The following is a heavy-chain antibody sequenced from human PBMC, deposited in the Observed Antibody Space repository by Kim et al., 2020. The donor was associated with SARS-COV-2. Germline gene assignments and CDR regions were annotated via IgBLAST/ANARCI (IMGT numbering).Heavy chain of an antibody. D-gene: IGHD3-10*01. V-gene: IGHV4-39*01. J-gene: IGHJ5*02. CDR3: ASLLWFGELS. CDR1: GGSISSSSYY. Sequence: SETLSLTCTVSGGSISSSSYYWGWIRQPPGKGLEWIGSIYYSGSTYYNPSLKSRVTISVDTSKNQFSLKLSSVTAADMAVYYCASLLWFGELSWGQGTLVTVSS. CDR2: IYYSGST.